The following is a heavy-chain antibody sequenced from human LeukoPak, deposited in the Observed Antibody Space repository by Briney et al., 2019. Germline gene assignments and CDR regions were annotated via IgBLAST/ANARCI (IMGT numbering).Heavy chain of an antibody. Sequence: GGSLRLSCAASGFTFSSYGMHWVRQAPGKGLEWVAVISYDGSNKYYADSVKGRFTISRDNSKNTLYLQMNRLRAEDTAVYYCAKGGRDVWFGELGAFDYWGQGTLVTVSS. V-gene: IGHV3-30*18. CDR3: AKGGRDVWFGELGAFDY. D-gene: IGHD3-10*01. J-gene: IGHJ4*02. CDR2: ISYDGSNK. CDR1: GFTFSSYG.